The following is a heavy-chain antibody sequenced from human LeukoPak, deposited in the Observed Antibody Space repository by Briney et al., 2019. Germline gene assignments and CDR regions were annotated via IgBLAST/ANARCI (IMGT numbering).Heavy chain of an antibody. D-gene: IGHD3-9*01. CDR2: ISSSSSTI. CDR1: GFTFSSYS. CDR3: ARDGDYDILTGYLNGDAFDI. J-gene: IGHJ3*02. Sequence: GGSLRLSCAASGFTFSSYSMNWVRQAPGKGLEWVSYISSSSSTIYYADSVEGRFTISRDNAKNSLYLQMNSLRAEDTAVYYCARDGDYDILTGYLNGDAFDIWGQGTMVTVSS. V-gene: IGHV3-48*01.